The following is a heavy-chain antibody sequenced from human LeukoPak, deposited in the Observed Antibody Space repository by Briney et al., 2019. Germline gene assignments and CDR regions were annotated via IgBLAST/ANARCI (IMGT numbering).Heavy chain of an antibody. J-gene: IGHJ4*02. V-gene: IGHV4-39*01. Sequence: SETLSLTCTVSGGSISSSSAYWGWIRPPPGKGLEWIRSIYYSKNTYYNPSLKSRVTISADTSKNQFSLTLGSVSATDTAVYYCVSPRGFSYGYFDYWGQGTLVTVSS. CDR1: GGSISSSSAY. CDR3: VSPRGFSYGYFDY. CDR2: IYYSKNT. D-gene: IGHD5-18*01.